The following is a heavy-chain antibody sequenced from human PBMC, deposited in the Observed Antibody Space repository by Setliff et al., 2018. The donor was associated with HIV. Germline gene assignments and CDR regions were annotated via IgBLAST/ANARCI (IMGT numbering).Heavy chain of an antibody. CDR2: IYPGDSDT. D-gene: IGHD3-10*01. Sequence: PGESLKISCKGSGYSFTRYWIGWVRQMPGKGLEWMGIIYPGDSDTRYSPSFQGQVTISADKSISTAYLQWSSLKASDTAMYYCASQIMVRGVSLYGMDVWGQGTTVTVSS. CDR1: GYSFTRYW. CDR3: ASQIMVRGVSLYGMDV. V-gene: IGHV5-51*01. J-gene: IGHJ6*02.